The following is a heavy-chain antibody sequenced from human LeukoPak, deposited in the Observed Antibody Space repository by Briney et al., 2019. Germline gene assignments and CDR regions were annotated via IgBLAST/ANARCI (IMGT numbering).Heavy chain of an antibody. CDR3: AKDRAGVALSDRSGWYYFDY. Sequence: PGGSLRLSCAASGFTFSSYSMNWVRQAPGKGLEWVSSISSSSSYIYYADSVKGRFTISRDNAKNSLYLQMNSLRAEDTALYYCAKDRAGVALSDRSGWYYFDYWGQGTLVTVSS. J-gene: IGHJ4*02. V-gene: IGHV3-21*04. D-gene: IGHD6-19*01. CDR2: ISSSSSYI. CDR1: GFTFSSYS.